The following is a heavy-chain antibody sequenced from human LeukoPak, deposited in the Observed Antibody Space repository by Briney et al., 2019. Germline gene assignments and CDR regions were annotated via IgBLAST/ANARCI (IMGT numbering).Heavy chain of an antibody. J-gene: IGHJ4*01. CDR3: GGEGPPPGFYFDL. CDR2: IKQDGSEK. V-gene: IGHV3-7*01. Sequence: GGSLRLSCGVSGFTFSDYWMNWVRQAPGKGLEWVASIKQDGSEKSYVDSVKGRFTISRDNAKNSLYLQMSSLRAEDTAVYYCGGEGPPPGFYFDLWGKGTLVTVSS. D-gene: IGHD3-9*01. CDR1: GFTFSDYW.